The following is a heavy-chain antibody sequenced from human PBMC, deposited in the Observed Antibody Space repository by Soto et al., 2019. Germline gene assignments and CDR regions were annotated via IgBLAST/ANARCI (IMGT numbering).Heavy chain of an antibody. CDR3: ARGGGVGVAGSAAFDM. D-gene: IGHD3-3*01. CDR2: INPATGAA. Sequence: QLHLVQSGAVVKKPGASVTVSCSASGYPVTAYYMHWVRQAPGRGLEWMGGINPATGAAKYTQTFQSRVTMTRETSTSTVFMELSGLTSEDTAGFYCARGGGVGVAGSAAFDMWGQGTLVTVSS. CDR1: GYPVTAYY. J-gene: IGHJ3*02. V-gene: IGHV1-2*02.